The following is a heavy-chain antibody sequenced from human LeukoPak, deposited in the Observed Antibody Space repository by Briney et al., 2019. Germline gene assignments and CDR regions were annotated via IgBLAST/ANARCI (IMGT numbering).Heavy chain of an antibody. V-gene: IGHV1-18*01. CDR2: ISAYNGNT. CDR1: GYSFTSYG. Sequence: RASVKVSCKASGYSFTSYGISWVRQAPGQGLEWMGWISAYNGNTNYAQKLQGRVTMTTDTSTSTAYMELRSLRSDDTAVYYCAREALYDSSGYSTQDYWGQGTLVTVSS. D-gene: IGHD3-22*01. J-gene: IGHJ4*02. CDR3: AREALYDSSGYSTQDY.